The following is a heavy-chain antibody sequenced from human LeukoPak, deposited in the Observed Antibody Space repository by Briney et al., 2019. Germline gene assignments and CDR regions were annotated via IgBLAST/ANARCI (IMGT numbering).Heavy chain of an antibody. CDR2: MNPNSGNT. CDR3: AKDDPSWSGYDYDYYDSSGYFGNLGY. J-gene: IGHJ4*02. Sequence: ASVKVSCKASGYTFTSYDINWVRQATGQGLEWMGWMNPNSGNTGYAQKFQGRVTITRNTSISTAYMELSSLRSEDTAVYYCAKDDPSWSGYDYDYYDSSGYFGNLGYWGQGTLVTVSS. D-gene: IGHD3-22*01. CDR1: GYTFTSYD. V-gene: IGHV1-8*03.